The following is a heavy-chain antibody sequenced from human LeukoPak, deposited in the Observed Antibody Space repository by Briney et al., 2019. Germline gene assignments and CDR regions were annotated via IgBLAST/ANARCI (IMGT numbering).Heavy chain of an antibody. CDR1: GYSFTSYW. Sequence: GGSLKISCKGSGYSFTSYWIGWVRQMPGKGLEWMGIIYPGYSDTRYSPSFQGQVTFSVDTSTSTVYLQWSSLKASDTAIYYCARFALSSSLDYWGQGTLVTVSP. CDR3: ARFALSSSLDY. CDR2: IYPGYSDT. V-gene: IGHV5-51*01. J-gene: IGHJ4*02. D-gene: IGHD6-13*01.